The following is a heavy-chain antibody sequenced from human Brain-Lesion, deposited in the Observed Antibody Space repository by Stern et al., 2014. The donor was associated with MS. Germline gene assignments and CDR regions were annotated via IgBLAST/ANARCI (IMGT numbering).Heavy chain of an antibody. V-gene: IGHV3-49*03. J-gene: IGHJ4*02. CDR3: TRDRLDYGYSYFDY. Sequence: EVQLVQSGGGLIEPGRSLRLSCTASGFSFGDYAINWIRQAPGKGLEWGGFRRSKVYGGAAEYAASVKGRFTISRDDSKSIAYLQVNGLKTEDTAVYYCTRDRLDYGYSYFDYWGQGTLVTVSS. D-gene: IGHD4-17*01. CDR2: RRSKVYGGAA. CDR1: GFSFGDYA.